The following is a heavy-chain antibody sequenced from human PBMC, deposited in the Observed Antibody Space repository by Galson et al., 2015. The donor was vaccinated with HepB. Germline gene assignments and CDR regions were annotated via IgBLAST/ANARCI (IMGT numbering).Heavy chain of an antibody. Sequence: SLRLSCAASGFTFSSYWMSWVRQAPGKGLEWVANIKQDGSEKYYVDSVKGRFTISRDNAKNSLYLQMNSLRAEDTAVYYCARYSSSWYPRDFQHWGQGTLVTVSS. D-gene: IGHD6-13*01. CDR1: GFTFSSYW. CDR2: IKQDGSEK. CDR3: ARYSSSWYPRDFQH. V-gene: IGHV3-7*01. J-gene: IGHJ1*01.